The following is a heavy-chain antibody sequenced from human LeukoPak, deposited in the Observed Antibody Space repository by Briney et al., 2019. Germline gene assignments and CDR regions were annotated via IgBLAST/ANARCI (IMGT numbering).Heavy chain of an antibody. CDR2: ISAYNGNT. V-gene: IGHV1-18*01. CDR1: GYTFSSYG. J-gene: IGHJ4*02. Sequence: ASVKVSCKASGYTFSSYGIYWVRQVPGQGLEWMGWISAYNGNTHYAEKLQGRVTMTTDTSTSTAHMELRSLRSDDTAVYYCAKDCGTPCEGVGGNYWGQGTLVTVSS. CDR3: AKDCGTPCEGVGGNY. D-gene: IGHD2-21*01.